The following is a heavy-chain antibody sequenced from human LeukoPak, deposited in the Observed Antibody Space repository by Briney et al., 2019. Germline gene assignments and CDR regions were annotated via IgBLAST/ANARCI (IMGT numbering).Heavy chain of an antibody. Sequence: GGSLRLSCAASGFTFSSYAMSWVRQAPGKGLEWVSAISGSGGSTYYADSVKGRFTTSRDNSKNTLYLQMNSLRAEDTAVYYCAKSDVVVVAATHDYWGQGTLVTVSS. CDR2: ISGSGGST. D-gene: IGHD2-15*01. V-gene: IGHV3-23*01. CDR1: GFTFSSYA. CDR3: AKSDVVVVAATHDY. J-gene: IGHJ4*02.